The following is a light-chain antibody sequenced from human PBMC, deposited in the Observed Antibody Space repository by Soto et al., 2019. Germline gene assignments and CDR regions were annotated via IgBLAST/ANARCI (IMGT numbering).Light chain of an antibody. V-gene: IGLV1-40*01. Sequence: QSALTQPPSVYGAPGQRVTISCTGSSSNIGAGYDVHWYQQLPGTAPKLLIYGNSNRPSGVPDRFSGSKSGTSASLAITGLQAEDGADYYCQSYDSSLSGYVFGTGTKVTVL. CDR2: GNS. CDR3: QSYDSSLSGYV. J-gene: IGLJ1*01. CDR1: SSNIGAGYD.